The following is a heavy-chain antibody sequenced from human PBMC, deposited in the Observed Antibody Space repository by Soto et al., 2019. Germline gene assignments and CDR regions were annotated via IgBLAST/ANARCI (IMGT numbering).Heavy chain of an antibody. CDR3: ARKMDAGYCSSTDWLCGGMDV. Sequence: QVQLQQWGAGLLKPSETLSLTCAVYGGSFSGYYWSWIRQPPGKGLEWIGEINHSGSTNYNPSLTSRVSISVDTSKNQFFLRLSSVTAADPAVYYCARKMDAGYCSSTDWLCGGMDVWGQGTTVTVSS. V-gene: IGHV4-34*01. CDR2: INHSGST. D-gene: IGHD2-2*01. CDR1: GGSFSGYY. J-gene: IGHJ6*02.